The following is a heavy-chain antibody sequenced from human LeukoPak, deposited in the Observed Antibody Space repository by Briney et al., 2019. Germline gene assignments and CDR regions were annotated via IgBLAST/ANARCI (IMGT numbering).Heavy chain of an antibody. Sequence: GGSLRLSCAASGFTFSSYAMSWVRQAPGKGLEWISYISSGGSTIYYADSVKGRFTISGDNAKNSLSLQMNSLRDEDSAIYYCARRFDLWGRGTLVTVSS. CDR2: ISSGGSTI. J-gene: IGHJ2*01. CDR3: ARRFDL. V-gene: IGHV3-48*02. CDR1: GFTFSSYA.